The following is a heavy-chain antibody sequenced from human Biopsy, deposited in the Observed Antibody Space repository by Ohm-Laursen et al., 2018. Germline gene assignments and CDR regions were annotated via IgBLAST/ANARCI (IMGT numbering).Heavy chain of an antibody. J-gene: IGHJ4*02. CDR3: AQTRNDYGGFYFDY. CDR1: GDSVTKYY. Sequence: SDTLSLTCAVSGDSVTKYYWSWIRQPPGKGLEWIGTIRNTYFRTSLKGRVTMSVDTSKNQFSLKLSSVTAADTGVYYCAQTRNDYGGFYFDYWGRGTLVTVSS. D-gene: IGHD4/OR15-4a*01. V-gene: IGHV4-59*04. CDR2: IRNT.